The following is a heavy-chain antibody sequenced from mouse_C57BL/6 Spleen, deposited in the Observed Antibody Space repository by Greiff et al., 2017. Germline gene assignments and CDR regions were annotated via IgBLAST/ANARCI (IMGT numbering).Heavy chain of an antibody. D-gene: IGHD6-1*01. J-gene: IGHJ2*01. CDR3: ARQADGAYYFDY. Sequence: EVKLMESGGGLVQPGGSLKLSCAASGFTFSDYGMAWVRQAPRKGPEWVAFISNLAYSIYYADTVTGRFTISRENAKNTLYLEMSSLRSEDTAMYYCARQADGAYYFDYWGQGTTLTVSS. CDR2: ISNLAYSI. CDR1: GFTFSDYG. V-gene: IGHV5-15*01.